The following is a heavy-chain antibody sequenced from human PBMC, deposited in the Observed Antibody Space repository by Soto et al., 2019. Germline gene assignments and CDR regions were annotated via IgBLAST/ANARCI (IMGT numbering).Heavy chain of an antibody. CDR3: ARALLGAGDAFDL. V-gene: IGHV3-11*04. Sequence: QVQLVDSGGGLVKPGGSLRLSCAASGFSFSNYYFTYIRQAPGKGLEWISYISSSGTITHYADSVQGRFSISRDNSKYSLSLQLNDLRVEDTAVYYCARALLGAGDAFDLWGQGTLVLVSS. J-gene: IGHJ3*01. CDR2: ISSSGTIT. CDR1: GFSFSNYY.